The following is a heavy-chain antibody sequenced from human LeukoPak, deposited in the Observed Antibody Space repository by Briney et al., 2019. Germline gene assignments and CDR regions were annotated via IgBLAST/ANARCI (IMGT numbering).Heavy chain of an antibody. CDR2: IYTTVSA. V-gene: IGHV4-4*07. Sequence: PSETLSLTCTLSVGAISSYYCSSRRRPARNQLRGIGRIYTTVSAGYNLSVKSRGTMSVDTSKNQFSLKLSAGAAGHTLVYPWMRVIQGRESDFWSGSFSYYYMDVWGKGPTVTVSS. D-gene: IGHD3-3*01. J-gene: IGHJ6*03. CDR1: VGAISSYY. CDR3: MRVIQGRESDFWSGSFSYYYMDV.